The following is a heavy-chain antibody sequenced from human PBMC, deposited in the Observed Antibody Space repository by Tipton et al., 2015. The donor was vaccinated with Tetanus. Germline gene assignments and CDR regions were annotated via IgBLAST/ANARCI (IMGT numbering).Heavy chain of an antibody. CDR3: ARQGGYSGYDGGFDY. J-gene: IGHJ4*02. D-gene: IGHD5-12*01. CDR1: GYSFTGSW. Sequence: QLVQSGPEGKKSGGSLKISCKGSGYSFTGSWIAWVRQMPGKGLEWMGLIYPGDSDTRYSPSFQGRVPTPADKSLTTAYLQWSSLKASDTAMYYCARQGGYSGYDGGFDYWGQGTLVTVSS. CDR2: IYPGDSDT. V-gene: IGHV5-51*01.